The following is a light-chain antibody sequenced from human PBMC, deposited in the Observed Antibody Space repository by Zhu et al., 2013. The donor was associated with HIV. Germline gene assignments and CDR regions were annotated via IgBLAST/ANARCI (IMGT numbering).Light chain of an antibody. V-gene: IGKV1-5*01. CDR2: DVS. CDR1: QSISSW. J-gene: IGKJ4*01. Sequence: DIQMTQSPSTLSASVGDRVIITCRASQSISSWLAWYQQKPGKAPNLLIYDVSRLQSGVPSRFSGSGSGTEFTLTIANLQPADFATYYCQQYKIYSLTFGRRDQGG. CDR3: QQYKIYSLT.